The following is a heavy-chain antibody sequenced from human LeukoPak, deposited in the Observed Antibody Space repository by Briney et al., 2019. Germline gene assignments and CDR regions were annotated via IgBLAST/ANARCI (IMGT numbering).Heavy chain of an antibody. CDR3: TRESGSYHGNDY. Sequence: AASVTVSRKASGYTFTSYGISWVRQAPGQGLEWMGRINPNNGATNYAQKFQGRVTITGDTSISTAYMELSSLRSDDTAVYYCTRESGSYHGNDYWGQGTLVTVSS. CDR1: GYTFTSYG. J-gene: IGHJ4*02. D-gene: IGHD1-26*01. V-gene: IGHV1-2*06. CDR2: INPNNGAT.